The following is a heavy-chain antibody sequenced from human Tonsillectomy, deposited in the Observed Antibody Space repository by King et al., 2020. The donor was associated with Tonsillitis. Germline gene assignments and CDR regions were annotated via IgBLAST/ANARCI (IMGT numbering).Heavy chain of an antibody. CDR3: ARDFVGGYFDY. Sequence: EQLVQSGAEVKKPGASLKVSCKASGYTFTTYYLHWMRQAPGQGLEWMAMIAPSSGGTNYPQRFQGRVAVTRDTSTGTVYMELSSLRSEDTAVYYCARDFVGGYFDYWGQGTLVTVSS. D-gene: IGHD2-15*01. CDR2: IAPSSGGT. J-gene: IGHJ4*02. CDR1: GYTFTTYY. V-gene: IGHV1-46*01.